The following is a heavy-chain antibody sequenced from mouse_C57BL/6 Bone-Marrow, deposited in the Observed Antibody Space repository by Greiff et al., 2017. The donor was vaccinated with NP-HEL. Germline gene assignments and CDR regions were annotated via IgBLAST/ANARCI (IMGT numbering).Heavy chain of an antibody. J-gene: IGHJ3*01. CDR1: GFTFSSYG. CDR3: ASPYDYDVAWFAY. Sequence: VQLKESGGDLVKPGGSLKLSCAASGFTFSSYGMSWVRQTPDKRLEWVATISSGGSYTYYPDSVKGRFTISIDNAKNTLYLQLSSLKSEDTSMYYCASPYDYDVAWFAYWGQGTLVTVSA. CDR2: ISSGGSYT. D-gene: IGHD2-4*01. V-gene: IGHV5-6*01.